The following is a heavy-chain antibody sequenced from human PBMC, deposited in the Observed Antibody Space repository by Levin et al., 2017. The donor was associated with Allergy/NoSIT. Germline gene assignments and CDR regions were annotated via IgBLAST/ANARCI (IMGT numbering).Heavy chain of an antibody. V-gene: IGHV3-30*18. CDR3: AKTATAGLRYYYGLDV. Sequence: LSLPCAASGFPFSRFAMHWVRQAPGKGLESVAVISYDGSNKYYEDAVKGRFSISRDNSKNTLYLEMDILRVEDTAIYYCAKTATAGLRYYYGLDVWGQGTTVTVSS. CDR2: ISYDGSNK. D-gene: IGHD2-21*02. CDR1: GFPFSRFA. J-gene: IGHJ6*02.